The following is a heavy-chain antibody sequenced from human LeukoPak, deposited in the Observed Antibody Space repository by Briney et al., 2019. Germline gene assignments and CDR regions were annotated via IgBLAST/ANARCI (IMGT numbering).Heavy chain of an antibody. CDR3: ASSGFDDAFDI. CDR2: IYYSGST. D-gene: IGHD3-22*01. Sequence: SETLSLTCTVSGGSISSSSYYWGWIRQPPGKGLEWIGSIYYSGSTYYNPSLKSRVTISVDTSKNQFSLKLSSVTAADTAVYYCASSGFDDAFDIWGQGTMVTVSS. V-gene: IGHV4-39*07. J-gene: IGHJ3*02. CDR1: GGSISSSSYY.